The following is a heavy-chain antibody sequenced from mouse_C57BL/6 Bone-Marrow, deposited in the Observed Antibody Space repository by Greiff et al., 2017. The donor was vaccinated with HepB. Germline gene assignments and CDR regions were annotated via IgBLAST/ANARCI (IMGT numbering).Heavy chain of an antibody. CDR1: GYTFTSYW. CDR3: AREEDYCGSGERDY. J-gene: IGHJ2*01. Sequence: VQLQQPGAELVKPGASVKMSCKASGYTFTSYWITWVKQRPGQGLEWIGDIYPGSGSTNYNEKFKSKATLTVDTSSSTAYMQLNSLTSEDSAVFYCAREEDYCGSGERDYWGQGTTLTVSS. CDR2: IYPGSGST. V-gene: IGHV1-55*01. D-gene: IGHD1-1*01.